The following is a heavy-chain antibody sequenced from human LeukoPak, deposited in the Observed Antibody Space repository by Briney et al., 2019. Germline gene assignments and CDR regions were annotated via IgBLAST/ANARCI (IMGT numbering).Heavy chain of an antibody. J-gene: IGHJ5*02. CDR1: GGSISSGDYY. D-gene: IGHD3-22*01. CDR2: MYYSGST. V-gene: IGHV4-30-4*01. CDR3: ARPYYYDSRIDP. Sequence: SQTLSLICTVSGGSISSGDYYWSWIRQPPGKGLEWIAYMYYSGSTYYNPSLKSRVTMSADTSKNQLSLKLSSVTAADTAVYYCARPYYYDSRIDPWGQGILVTVSS.